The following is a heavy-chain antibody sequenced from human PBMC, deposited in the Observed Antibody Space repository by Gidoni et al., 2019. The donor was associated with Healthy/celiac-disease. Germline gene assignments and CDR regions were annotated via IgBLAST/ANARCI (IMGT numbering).Heavy chain of an antibody. D-gene: IGHD5-18*01. J-gene: IGHJ4*02. CDR2: ISYDGSNK. CDR3: ARGAYTWIQPIDY. CDR1: GFPFSSYG. V-gene: IGHV3-30*03. Sequence: QVQLVESGGGVVQPGRSLRLSCAASGFPFSSYGMHWVRQAPGKGLEWVAVISYDGSNKYYADSVKGRFTISRDNSKNTLYLQMNSLRAEDTAVYYCARGAYTWIQPIDYWGQGTLVTVSS.